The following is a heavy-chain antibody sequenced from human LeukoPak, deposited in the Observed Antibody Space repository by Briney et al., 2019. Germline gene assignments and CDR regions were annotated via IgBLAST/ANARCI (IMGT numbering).Heavy chain of an antibody. Sequence: PGGSLRLSCAASGLTVNSKYMSWVRQAPGKGLEWVANINQDGSEKYYVDSVTGRFTVSRENAKNSLYLHINSLRVEDTAVYYCERDAVVEGSGYRSGGGDYWGQGALVTVSS. CDR3: ERDAVVEGSGYRSGGGDY. J-gene: IGHJ4*02. V-gene: IGHV3-7*04. CDR2: INQDGSEK. CDR1: GLTVNSKY. D-gene: IGHD5-12*01.